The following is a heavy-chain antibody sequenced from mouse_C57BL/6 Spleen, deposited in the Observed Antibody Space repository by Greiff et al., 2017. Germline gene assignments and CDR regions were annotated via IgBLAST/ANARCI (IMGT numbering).Heavy chain of an antibody. V-gene: IGHV5-17*01. J-gene: IGHJ3*01. D-gene: IGHD2-3*01. CDR3: ARDDGYYVAWFAY. CDR1: GFTFSDYG. CDR2: ISSGSSTI. Sequence: EVKVVESGGGLVKPGGSLKLSCAASGFTFSDYGMHWVRQAPEKGLEWVAYISSGSSTIYYADTVKGRFTISRDNAKNTLFLQMTRLRSEDTAMYYCARDDGYYVAWFAYWGQGTLVTVSA.